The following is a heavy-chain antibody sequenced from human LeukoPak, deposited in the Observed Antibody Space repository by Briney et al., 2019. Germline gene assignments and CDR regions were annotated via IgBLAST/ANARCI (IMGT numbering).Heavy chain of an antibody. V-gene: IGHV3-23*01. CDR2: ISGSGGST. CDR1: GFTFSSYA. Sequence: PGRSLRLSCAASGFTFSSYAMSWVRQAPGKGLEWVSAISGSGGSTYYADSVKGRFTISRDNSKNTLYLQMNSLRAEDTAVYYCATGGALIAVAGFDYWGQGTLVTVSS. CDR3: ATGGALIAVAGFDY. J-gene: IGHJ4*02. D-gene: IGHD6-19*01.